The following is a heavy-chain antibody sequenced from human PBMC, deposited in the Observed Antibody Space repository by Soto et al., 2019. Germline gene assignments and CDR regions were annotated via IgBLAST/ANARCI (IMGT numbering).Heavy chain of an antibody. CDR3: ARDRTQGWFGELLSWFDP. J-gene: IGHJ5*02. CDR2: ISAYNGNT. V-gene: IGHV1-18*04. D-gene: IGHD3-10*01. Sequence: QVQLVQSGAEVKKPGASVKVSCKASGYTFTSYGISWVRQAPGQGLEWMGWISAYNGNTKYAQKLQGRVTMTTDTSTSTAYMELRSLRSDDTAVYYCARDRTQGWFGELLSWFDPWGQGTLVTVSS. CDR1: GYTFTSYG.